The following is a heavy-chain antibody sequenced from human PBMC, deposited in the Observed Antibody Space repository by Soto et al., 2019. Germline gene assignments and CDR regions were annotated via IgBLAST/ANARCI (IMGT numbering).Heavy chain of an antibody. D-gene: IGHD2-15*01. J-gene: IGHJ5*02. CDR1: GFSLSTSGVG. CDR2: IYWDDDK. CDR3: AHSYSCIGDSCYSNISWLDP. V-gene: IGHV2-5*02. Sequence: QITLKESGPTLVKPTQTLTLTCTFSGFSLSTSGVGVGWIRQPPGKALEWLALIYWDDDKRYSPSLKSRLTIPKDTSKTQVVLTMTTMDPVDTATYYCAHSYSCIGDSCYSNISWLDPWCQGTLVTVSS.